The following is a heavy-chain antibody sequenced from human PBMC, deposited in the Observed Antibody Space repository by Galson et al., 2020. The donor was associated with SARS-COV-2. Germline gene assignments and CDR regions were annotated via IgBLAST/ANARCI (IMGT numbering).Heavy chain of an antibody. D-gene: IGHD2-21*02. CDR3: ARDQKEGWVVTAQYYYYGMDV. J-gene: IGHJ6*02. Sequence: GGSLRLSCAASGFTFSSYAMHWVRQAPGKGLEWVAVISYDGSNKYYADSVKGRFTISRDNSKNTLYLQMNSLRAEDTAVYYCARDQKEGWVVTAQYYYYGMDVWGQGTTVTVSS. CDR1: GFTFSSYA. V-gene: IGHV3-30-3*01. CDR2: ISYDGSNK.